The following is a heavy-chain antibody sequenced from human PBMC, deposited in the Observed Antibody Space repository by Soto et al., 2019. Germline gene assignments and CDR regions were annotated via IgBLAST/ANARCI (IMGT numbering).Heavy chain of an antibody. Sequence: PSETLSLTCTVSGGSISSSSCYWGWIRQPPGKGLEWIGNVYYGGSTYYTPSLKSRITVIPHTPKHHFSLQLNSVAPEHTALYYCTKQKGDSRPYHGMDVRGQGTTVTVSS. D-gene: IGHD2-21*02. J-gene: IGHJ6*02. CDR2: VYYGGST. V-gene: IGHV4-39*01. CDR1: GGSISSSSCY. CDR3: TKQKGDSRPYHGMDV.